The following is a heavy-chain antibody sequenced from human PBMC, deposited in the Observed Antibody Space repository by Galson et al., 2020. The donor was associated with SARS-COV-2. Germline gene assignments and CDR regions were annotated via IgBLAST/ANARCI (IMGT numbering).Heavy chain of an antibody. CDR1: GFTFSIYS. J-gene: IGHJ5*02. D-gene: IGHD2-2*01. Sequence: NSGGSLILSCASSGFTFSIYSMHWLRQSPGKGLEWVASISSSSSYIYYADSVQGRFTISRDNSKNSLYLQMNSLRAEDTAVYYCARAGDIVVLSAVDWFDPWGQGTMVTVSS. CDR3: ARAGDIVVLSAVDWFDP. V-gene: IGHV3-21*01. CDR2: ISSSSSYI.